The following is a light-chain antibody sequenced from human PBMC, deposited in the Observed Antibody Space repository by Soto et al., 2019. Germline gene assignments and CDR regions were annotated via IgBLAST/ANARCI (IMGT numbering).Light chain of an antibody. J-gene: IGLJ1*01. V-gene: IGLV2-18*02. CDR3: NSYTSSSTYV. Sequence: QSALTQPPSVSRSPGQSVAISCTGTSSDVGSFNRVSWYQQPPGTAPKLLIYEVSNRPSGVPDRFSGSKSGNTASLTISGLQAEDEADYYCNSYTSSSTYVFGTGTKLTVL. CDR1: SSDVGSFNR. CDR2: EVS.